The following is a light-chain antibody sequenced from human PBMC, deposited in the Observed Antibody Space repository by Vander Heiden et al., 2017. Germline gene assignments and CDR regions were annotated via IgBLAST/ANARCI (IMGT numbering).Light chain of an antibody. CDR3: KQSYSTSWT. Sequence: DIKLTQSLSSLSASVGDRVTITCRASQSISSDINWYQQKPVKAPKLLIYAASSLQSGVPSRFSGSVSGTDFTLTISSLQPEDFATYYCKQSYSTSWTFGQGTKVEIK. J-gene: IGKJ1*01. V-gene: IGKV1-39*01. CDR2: AAS. CDR1: QSISSD.